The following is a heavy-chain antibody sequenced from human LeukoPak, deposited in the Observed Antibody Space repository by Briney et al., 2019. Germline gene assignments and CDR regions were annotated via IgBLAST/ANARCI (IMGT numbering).Heavy chain of an antibody. CDR2: IYYSGST. CDR1: GGSISSYY. CDR3: ARAIEVGAMTPFDY. J-gene: IGHJ4*02. D-gene: IGHD1-26*01. V-gene: IGHV4-59*01. Sequence: NPSETLSLTCTVSGGSISSYYWSWIRQPPGKGLEWIGYIYYSGSTNYNPSLKSRVTISVDTSKNQFSLKLSSVTAADTAVYYCARAIEVGAMTPFDYWGQGTLVTVSS.